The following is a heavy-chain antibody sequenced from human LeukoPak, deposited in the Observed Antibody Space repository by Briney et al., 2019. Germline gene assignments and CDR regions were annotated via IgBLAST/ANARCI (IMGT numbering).Heavy chain of an antibody. Sequence: GGSLRLSCAASGFTFDDYTMHWVRQAPGKGLEWVSLISWDGGSTYYADSVKGRFTISRDNSKNSLYLQMNSLRTEDTALYYCAKDKGGRWSGYYYYMDVWGKGTTVTVSS. CDR2: ISWDGGST. J-gene: IGHJ6*03. D-gene: IGHD4-23*01. CDR3: AKDKGGRWSGYYYYMDV. V-gene: IGHV3-43*01. CDR1: GFTFDDYT.